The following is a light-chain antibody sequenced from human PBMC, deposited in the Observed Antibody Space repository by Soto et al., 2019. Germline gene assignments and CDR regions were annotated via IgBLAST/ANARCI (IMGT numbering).Light chain of an antibody. CDR2: GAS. CDR3: QQYSKWPLT. V-gene: IGKV3-15*01. Sequence: MTQSPSSLSASTGDRVTITCRASQGISRSLAWYQQKAGQSPRLLIYGASTRAAETPARFSGSGSETEFTLTISSLQSEDFAVYYCQQYSKWPLTFGGGTKVDIK. J-gene: IGKJ4*01. CDR1: QGISRS.